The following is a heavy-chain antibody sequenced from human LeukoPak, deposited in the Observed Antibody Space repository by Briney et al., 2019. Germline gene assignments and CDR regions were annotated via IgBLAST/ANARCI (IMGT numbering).Heavy chain of an antibody. J-gene: IGHJ4*02. CDR3: ARDGGYCSGGSCYGFDY. CDR1: GGSFSGYY. D-gene: IGHD2-15*01. V-gene: IGHV4-34*01. CDR2: INHSGST. Sequence: KPSETLSLTCAVYGGSFSGYYWSWIRQPPGKWLEWIGEINHSGSTNYNPSLKSRVTISVDTSKNQFSLKVNSVTAADTAVYYCARDGGYCSGGSCYGFDYWGQGTLVTVSS.